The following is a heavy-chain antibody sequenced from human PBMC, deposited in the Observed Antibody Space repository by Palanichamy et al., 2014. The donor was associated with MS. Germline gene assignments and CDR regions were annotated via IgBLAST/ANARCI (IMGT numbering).Heavy chain of an antibody. V-gene: IGHV3-53*01. CDR3: ARDRGDYYDSSGYSSFDY. D-gene: IGHD3-22*01. CDR2: IYSSGST. Sequence: EVQLVESGGGLIQPGGSLRLSCAASGFTVSSNYMSWVRQAPGKGLEWVSVIYSSGSTYYADSVKGRFTISRDNSKNTLYLQMNSLRAEDTAVYYCARDRGDYYDSSGYSSFDYWGQGTLVTVSS. J-gene: IGHJ4*02. CDR1: GFTVSSNY.